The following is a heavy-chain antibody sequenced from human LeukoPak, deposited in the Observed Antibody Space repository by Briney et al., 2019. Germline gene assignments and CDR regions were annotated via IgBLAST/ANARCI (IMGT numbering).Heavy chain of an antibody. CDR2: IYYSGST. V-gene: IGHV4-59*01. CDR1: GGSISSYY. J-gene: IGHJ4*02. CDR3: ARAPRGQLLSPFVY. Sequence: SETLSLTCTVSGGSISSYYWSWIRQPPGKGLEWIGYIYYSGSTNYNPSLKSRVTISVDTSKNQFSLKLSSVTAADTAVYYCARAPRGQLLSPFVYWGQGTLVTVSS. D-gene: IGHD1-26*01.